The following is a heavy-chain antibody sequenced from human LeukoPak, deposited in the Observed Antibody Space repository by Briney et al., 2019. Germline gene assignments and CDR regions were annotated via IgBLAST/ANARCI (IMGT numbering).Heavy chain of an antibody. Sequence: GGSLRLSCAASGFTFSSYSMNWVRQAPGKGLEWVSYIRSGGSITRYADYVKGRFTISRDNAKNPLYLQMNSLRAEDTAVYYCARVIWSGYYQIDYWGQGTLVTVSS. CDR3: ARVIWSGYYQIDY. CDR2: IRSGGSIT. J-gene: IGHJ4*02. V-gene: IGHV3-48*01. CDR1: GFTFSSYS. D-gene: IGHD3-3*01.